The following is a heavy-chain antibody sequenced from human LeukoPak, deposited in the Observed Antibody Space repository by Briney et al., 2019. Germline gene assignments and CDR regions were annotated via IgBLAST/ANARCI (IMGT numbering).Heavy chain of an antibody. CDR1: GASISSYH. CDR3: ARKDGDY. V-gene: IGHV4-59*01. J-gene: IGHJ4*02. Sequence: SETLSLTCTVSGASISSYHWSWIRQPPRKGLEWIGYMYNSGNTNYNPSLKSRVTMSLDTSKNQFSLKLSSVTAADTAIYYCARKDGDYWGQGTLVIVSS. D-gene: IGHD5-24*01. CDR2: MYNSGNT.